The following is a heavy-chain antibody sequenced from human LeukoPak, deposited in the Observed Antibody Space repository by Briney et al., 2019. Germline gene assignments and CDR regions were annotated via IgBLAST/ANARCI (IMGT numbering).Heavy chain of an antibody. Sequence: PGGSLRLSCAASGFTFSSYSMNWVRQAPGKGLEWVSSISSSSSYIYYADSVKGRFTISRDNAKNSLYLQMNSLRAEDTAVYYCVGQWLVRGTFDYWGQGTLVTVSS. CDR2: ISSSSSYI. CDR1: GFTFSSYS. D-gene: IGHD6-19*01. V-gene: IGHV3-21*01. J-gene: IGHJ4*02. CDR3: VGQWLVRGTFDY.